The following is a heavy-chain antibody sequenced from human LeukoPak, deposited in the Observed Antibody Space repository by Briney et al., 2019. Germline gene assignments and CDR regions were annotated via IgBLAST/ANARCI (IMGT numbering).Heavy chain of an antibody. CDR2: ISSSGNTI. Sequence: PGGSLRLSCAASGFTFSSYAMSWVRQAPGKGLEWVSYISSSGNTIYYADSVKGRFTISRDNAKNSLYLQMNSLRAEDTAVYYCARSTWRDSEIALAEYFQHWGQGTLVTVSS. CDR1: GFTFSSYA. V-gene: IGHV3-48*04. CDR3: ARSTWRDSEIALAEYFQH. J-gene: IGHJ1*01. D-gene: IGHD1-26*01.